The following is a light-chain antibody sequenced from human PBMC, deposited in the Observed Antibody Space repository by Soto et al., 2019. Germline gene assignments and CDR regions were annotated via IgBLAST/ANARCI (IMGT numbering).Light chain of an antibody. V-gene: IGKV3-11*01. CDR2: DAS. Sequence: EIMFTQSPTTLCLSPGERATLSCRASQSISSSLAWYQQKPGQAPRLLIYDASNRATGIPARFSGSGSGTDFTLTISSLEPEDFAVYYCQQRSNWRTFGQGTKVDIK. CDR3: QQRSNWRT. CDR1: QSISSS. J-gene: IGKJ1*01.